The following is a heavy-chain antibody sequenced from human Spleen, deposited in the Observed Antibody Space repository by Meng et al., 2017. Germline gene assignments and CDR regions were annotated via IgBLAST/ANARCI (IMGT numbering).Heavy chain of an antibody. CDR1: GGSISSSNW. Sequence: QVQLREAGPGLVKPSGTLSLTCAVSGGSISSSNWWSWVRQPPGKGLEWIGEIYHSGSTNYNPSLKSRVTISVDKSKNQFSLKLSSVTAADTAVYYCASTIDYGDYVAYLGPYFDLWGRGTLVTVSS. J-gene: IGHJ2*01. CDR3: ASTIDYGDYVAYLGPYFDL. CDR2: IYHSGST. V-gene: IGHV4-4*02. D-gene: IGHD4-17*01.